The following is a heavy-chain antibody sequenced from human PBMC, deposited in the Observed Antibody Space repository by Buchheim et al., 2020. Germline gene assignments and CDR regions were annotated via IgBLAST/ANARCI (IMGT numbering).Heavy chain of an antibody. CDR3: ARDPASPPNRYCGGDCYSGDYFDY. Sequence: EVQLVESGGGLVQPGGSLRLSCVAPGFTFSSYWMSWVRQAPGKGLEWVANIKQDGSEKYYVDSVKGRFTISRDNAKNSLYLEMNSLRAEDTAVYYCARDPASPPNRYCGGDCYSGDYFDYWGQGTL. V-gene: IGHV3-7*01. CDR1: GFTFSSYW. D-gene: IGHD2-21*02. J-gene: IGHJ4*02. CDR2: IKQDGSEK.